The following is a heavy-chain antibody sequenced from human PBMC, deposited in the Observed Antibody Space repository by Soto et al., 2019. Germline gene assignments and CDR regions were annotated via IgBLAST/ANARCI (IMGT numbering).Heavy chain of an antibody. CDR3: AIDRTMYQLPADYFDY. CDR2: INAGNGNT. Sequence: ASVKVSCKASGYTFTSYAMHWVRQAPGQRLEWMGWINAGNGNTKYSQKFQGRVTITRDTSASTAYMELSSLRSEDTAVYYCAIDRTMYQLPADYFDYWSRGTLVTVSS. J-gene: IGHJ4*02. D-gene: IGHD2-2*01. V-gene: IGHV1-3*01. CDR1: GYTFTSYA.